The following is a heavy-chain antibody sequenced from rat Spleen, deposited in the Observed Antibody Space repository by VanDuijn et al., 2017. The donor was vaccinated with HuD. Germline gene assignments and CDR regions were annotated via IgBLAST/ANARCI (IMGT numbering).Heavy chain of an antibody. Sequence: EVQLVESDGGLVQPGRSLKLSCAASGFTFSDYYMAWVRQAPTKGLEWVATISYDGSSTYYRDSVKGRFTISRDNAKSTLYLQMNSLRSEDTATYYCTTDRLGADYFDYWGQGTLVTVSS. V-gene: IGHV5-20*01. CDR1: GFTFSDYY. J-gene: IGHJ3*01. D-gene: IGHD5-1*01. CDR3: TTDRLGADYFDY. CDR2: ISYDGSST.